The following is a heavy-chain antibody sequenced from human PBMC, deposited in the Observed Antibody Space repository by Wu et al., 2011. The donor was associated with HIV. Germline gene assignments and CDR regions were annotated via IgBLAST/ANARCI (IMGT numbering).Heavy chain of an antibody. CDR1: GYTFTTYD. J-gene: IGHJ3*02. CDR2: MKSNSGNT. V-gene: IGHV1-8*03. D-gene: IGHD3/OR15-3a*01. Sequence: QVQLVQSGAEVKKPGASVKVSCKASGYTFTTYDINWVRQTIGQGLEWMGWMKSNSGNTKYAQKFQGRVTLTRNTSINTAYMELSSLRSEDTAVYYCAREGFVLVIIGPSVVLYIWGQGTMVTVSS. CDR3: AREGFVLVIIGPSVVLYI.